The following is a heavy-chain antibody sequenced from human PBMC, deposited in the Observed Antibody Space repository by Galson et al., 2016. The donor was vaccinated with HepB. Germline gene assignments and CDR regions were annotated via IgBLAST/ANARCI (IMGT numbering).Heavy chain of an antibody. Sequence: CAISGDSVTSNSAAWNWIRSSPSRGLEWLGRTYYRSKWINYYAESVKSRITINADTSKNQFSLYLNSVTPEDTSVYYCARVGRTAYGMDVWGQGTTVTVSS. CDR3: ARVGRTAYGMDV. V-gene: IGHV6-1*01. CDR2: TYYRSKWIN. CDR1: GDSVTSNSAA. J-gene: IGHJ6*02. D-gene: IGHD3-16*01.